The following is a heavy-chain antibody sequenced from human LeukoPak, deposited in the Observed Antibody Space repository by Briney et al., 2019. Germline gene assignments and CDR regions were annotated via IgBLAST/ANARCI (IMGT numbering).Heavy chain of an antibody. D-gene: IGHD4/OR15-4a*01. V-gene: IGHV3-72*01. Sequence: AGSLSLSCAASGFTFSDHYIDWVRQAQGQGLEWVGSARNRGNGYTTQYAASVKGRFTFSRDDSENTVYLQMNSLKTEDTAVYFCARIMRVDYGTYYFDYWGQGTLVTVSS. CDR3: ARIMRVDYGTYYFDY. CDR2: ARNRGNGYTT. CDR1: GFTFSDHY. J-gene: IGHJ4*02.